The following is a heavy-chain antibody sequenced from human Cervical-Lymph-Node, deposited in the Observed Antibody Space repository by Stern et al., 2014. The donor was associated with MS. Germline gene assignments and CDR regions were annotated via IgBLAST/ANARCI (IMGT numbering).Heavy chain of an antibody. CDR1: GLTFSDYY. J-gene: IGHJ4*02. V-gene: IGHV3-11*01. CDR3: ARGGRGTSYYWQY. Sequence: VQLVESEGNLVKPAGTLRLSCASSGLTFSDYYITWIRHAPGKGPEWVSHISSSGSTTFYADSVKGRFTVSRDNAKNSVYLQMNSLTADDTAVYYCARGGRGTSYYWQYWGQGTLVTVSS. D-gene: IGHD1-26*01. CDR2: ISSSGSTT.